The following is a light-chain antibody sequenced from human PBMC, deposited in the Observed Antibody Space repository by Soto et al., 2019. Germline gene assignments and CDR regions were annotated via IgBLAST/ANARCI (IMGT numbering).Light chain of an antibody. CDR3: QQYTIFPLT. CDR2: EAS. Sequence: DIQMTQSPSTLSASVGDRVTITCRASKSISSWLAWYQQKPGKAPKLLIHEASRLESGVPSRFSGSESGTEFTLTISGLHDEDFATYYCQQYTIFPLTFGGGTKVEIK. CDR1: KSISSW. J-gene: IGKJ4*01. V-gene: IGKV1-5*01.